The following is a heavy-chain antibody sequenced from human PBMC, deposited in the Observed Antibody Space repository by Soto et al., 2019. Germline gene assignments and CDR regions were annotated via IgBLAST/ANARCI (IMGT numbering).Heavy chain of an antibody. CDR3: ARGRGGGASRGDY. V-gene: IGHV1-3*05. CDR2: INAGNGNT. D-gene: IGHD2-2*01. J-gene: IGHJ4*02. Sequence: QVQLVQSGAEEQKPGASVKVSCKASGYTFTSYAMHCVRQAPGQRLEWMGWINAGNGNTKYSQKFQGRVTITRDTSASTAYMALSSLRSEDTAVYYCARGRGGGASRGDYWGQGTLVTVSS. CDR1: GYTFTSYA.